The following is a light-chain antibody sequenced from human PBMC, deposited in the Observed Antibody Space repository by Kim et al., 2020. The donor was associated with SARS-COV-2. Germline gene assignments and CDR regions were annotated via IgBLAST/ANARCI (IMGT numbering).Light chain of an antibody. J-gene: IGKJ4*01. V-gene: IGKV3-15*01. CDR2: GAS. CDR3: QQYNNWPPLT. Sequence: SPGERATLSCRASQSVSSNLAWYQQKTGQAPRLLLYGASTRATGIPARFSGSGSGTEFTLTISSLLSEDFAVYYCQQYNNWPPLTFGGGTKVDIK. CDR1: QSVSSN.